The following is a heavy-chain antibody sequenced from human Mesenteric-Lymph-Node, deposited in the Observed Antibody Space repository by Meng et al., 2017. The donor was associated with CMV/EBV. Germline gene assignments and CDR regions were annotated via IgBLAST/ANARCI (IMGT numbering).Heavy chain of an antibody. J-gene: IGHJ4*02. CDR3: ASKSTYGDLDY. CDR2: ISSSGSTI. Sequence: GESLKISCAASGFTFSSYSMNWVRQAPGKGLEWVSYISSSGSTIYYADSVKGRFTISRDNAKNSLYLQMNSLRAEDTAVYYCASKSTYGDLDYWGQGTLVTVSS. CDR1: GFTFSSYS. D-gene: IGHD4-17*01. V-gene: IGHV3-48*04.